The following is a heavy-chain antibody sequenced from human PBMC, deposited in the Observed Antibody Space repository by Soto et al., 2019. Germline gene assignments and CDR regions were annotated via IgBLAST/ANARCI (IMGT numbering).Heavy chain of an antibody. Sequence: GGSLRLSCAASGFTFSSYAMSWVRQAPGKGLEWVSAISGSGGSTYYADPVKGRFTISRDNPKNTLCLQMNSLRAEDTAVYYCAKGYYDFLTNWFDPWGQGTLVTVSS. V-gene: IGHV3-23*01. CDR3: AKGYYDFLTNWFDP. D-gene: IGHD3-9*01. J-gene: IGHJ5*02. CDR1: GFTFSSYA. CDR2: ISGSGGST.